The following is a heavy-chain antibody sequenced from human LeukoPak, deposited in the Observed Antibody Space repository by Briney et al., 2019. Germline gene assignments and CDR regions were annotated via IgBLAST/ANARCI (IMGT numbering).Heavy chain of an antibody. CDR1: GFTFDGHV. CDR2: ISEAGGTT. CDR3: AKKSGAAANFDY. D-gene: IGHD6-25*01. J-gene: IGHJ4*02. Sequence: AGGSLRLSCAASGFTFDGHVMHWVRQAPGKGLEWVSLISEAGGTTYYADSVKGRFTISRDNSKNFLFLQMNSLRTEDTALYYCAKKSGAAANFDYWGQGTLVVVSS. V-gene: IGHV3-43*02.